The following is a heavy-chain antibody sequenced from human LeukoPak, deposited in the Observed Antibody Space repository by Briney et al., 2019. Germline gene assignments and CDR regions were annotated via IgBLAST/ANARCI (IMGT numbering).Heavy chain of an antibody. J-gene: IGHJ6*03. CDR1: GGSISSYY. CDR3: ARGYGDYTRYYYYMDV. Sequence: NPSETLSLTCTVSGGSISSYYWSWIRQPAGKGLEWIGEINHSGSTNYNPSLKSRVTISVDTSKNQFSLKLSSVTAADTAVYYCARGYGDYTRYYYYMDVWGKGTTVTVSS. D-gene: IGHD4-17*01. CDR2: INHSGST. V-gene: IGHV4-34*01.